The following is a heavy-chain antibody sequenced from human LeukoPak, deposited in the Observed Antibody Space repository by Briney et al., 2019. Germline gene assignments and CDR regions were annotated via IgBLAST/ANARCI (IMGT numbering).Heavy chain of an antibody. D-gene: IGHD2-15*01. CDR2: INEDGSAS. J-gene: IGHJ4*02. Sequence: GGSLRLSCSASGLSFRSYWMSWVRQAPGMGLEWVANINEDGSASDYGVSVKGRFTISRDNAKNSLYLQMNSLRAEDTAVYFCAAAPNENFFDFWGQGTLVTVFS. V-gene: IGHV3-7*01. CDR3: AAAPNENFFDF. CDR1: GLSFRSYW.